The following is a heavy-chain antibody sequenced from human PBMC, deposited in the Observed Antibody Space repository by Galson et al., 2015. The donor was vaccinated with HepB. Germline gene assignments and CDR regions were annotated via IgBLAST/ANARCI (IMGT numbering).Heavy chain of an antibody. D-gene: IGHD7-27*01. CDR2: INSDGSST. CDR1: GFTNYW. J-gene: IGHJ3*02. CDR3: AREGRRTGEVTKAFDM. V-gene: IGHV3-74*01. Sequence: SLRLSCAASGFTNYWMNWVRQAPGRGLVWVSRINSDGSSTSYADSVKGRFTISRDNAKNTLYLQMNSLRDEDTAVYYCAREGRRTGEVTKAFDMWVQGTMVTVSS.